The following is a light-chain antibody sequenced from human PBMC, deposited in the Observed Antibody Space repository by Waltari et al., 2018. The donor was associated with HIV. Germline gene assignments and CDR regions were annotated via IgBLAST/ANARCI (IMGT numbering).Light chain of an antibody. CDR1: SSNLGHNY. CDR3: GTWDSGLTMTWV. V-gene: IGLV1-51*02. J-gene: IGLJ3*02. Sequence: QFVLTQPPSVSAAPGQKVTISCSGTSSNLGHNYASWYQPLPGTAPKLLIYENDKRPSGISDRFSGSKSGTSATLGITGLQTGDEADYYCGTWDSGLTMTWVFGGGTKVTVL. CDR2: END.